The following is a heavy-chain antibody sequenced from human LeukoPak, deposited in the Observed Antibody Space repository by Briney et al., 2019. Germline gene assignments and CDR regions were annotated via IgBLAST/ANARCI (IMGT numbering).Heavy chain of an antibody. CDR2: ISVSGGSS. V-gene: IGHV3-23*01. CDR1: GFTCSRYV. CDR3: AIPEDS. J-gene: IGHJ4*02. Sequence: SGGSLRLSCAASGFTCSRYVMSWVRQAPGKGLEWVSTISVSGGSSYYADSVKGRFTISRDNSKSTLYLQMHTLGAEDTAIYYCAIPEDSWGQGTLVTVSS.